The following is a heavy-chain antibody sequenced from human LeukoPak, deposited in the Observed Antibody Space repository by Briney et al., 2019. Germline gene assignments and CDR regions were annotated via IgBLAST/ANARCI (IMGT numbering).Heavy chain of an antibody. CDR2: NDYSGST. Sequence: SETLSLTCIVSGGPLSTHYWSWSRQPPGKGLERMGYNDYSGSTNYNPSLKSRVTISVDTSKNQFSLKLNSVTAADTAVYYCARGATFRGTYYMDVWGKGTTVTVSS. CDR3: ARGATFRGTYYMDV. J-gene: IGHJ6*03. CDR1: GGPLSTHY. V-gene: IGHV4-59*11. D-gene: IGHD3-10*01.